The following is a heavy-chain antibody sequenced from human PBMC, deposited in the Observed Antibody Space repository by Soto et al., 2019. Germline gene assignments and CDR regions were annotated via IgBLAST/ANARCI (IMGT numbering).Heavy chain of an antibody. CDR1: GGCFTNSIYY. Sequence: PXATLSLTFIVCGGCFTNSIYYWGWIRHSPGKGLEWIGSVYYRGRSYSTSSVKSRVTISVDTSKNRFSLSLNSVTASDTAVYFCVSQRTTVPTQAYFDYWGPGALVTVS. CDR2: VYYRGRS. V-gene: IGHV4-39*01. J-gene: IGHJ4*02. CDR3: VSQRTTVPTQAYFDY. D-gene: IGHD4-17*01.